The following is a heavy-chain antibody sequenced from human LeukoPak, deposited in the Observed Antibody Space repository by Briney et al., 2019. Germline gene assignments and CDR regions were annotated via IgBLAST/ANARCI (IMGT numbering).Heavy chain of an antibody. V-gene: IGHV4-34*01. J-gene: IGHJ4*02. Sequence: ASETLSLTCAVYGVSFSDYYWSWIRQPPGKGLEWIGEVTHSRSTNYNPSLKSRVTISVATSMNQFSLKLSSVTAADTAVYYCARRLPVAGRAPDYWGPGTLVTVSS. CDR1: GVSFSDYY. CDR2: VTHSRST. D-gene: IGHD6-19*01. CDR3: ARRLPVAGRAPDY.